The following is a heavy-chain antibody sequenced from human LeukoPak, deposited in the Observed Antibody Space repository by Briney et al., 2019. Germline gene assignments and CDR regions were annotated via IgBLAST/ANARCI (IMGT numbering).Heavy chain of an antibody. V-gene: IGHV3-21*01. CDR3: ARDLRSYGDQASDY. CDR1: GFTFSSYT. Sequence: GGSLRVSCAASGFTFSSYTMHWIRQAPGKGLEWVSSISGSNSYIFYADSVKGRFTISRDNAKNSLYLQMNSLRDEDTAVYYCARDLRSYGDQASDYWGQGTLVTVSS. CDR2: ISGSNSYI. J-gene: IGHJ4*02. D-gene: IGHD4-17*01.